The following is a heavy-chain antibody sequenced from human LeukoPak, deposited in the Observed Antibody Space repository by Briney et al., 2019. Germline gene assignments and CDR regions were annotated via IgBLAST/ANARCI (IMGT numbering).Heavy chain of an antibody. CDR1: GYTFTIYG. CDR3: ARHHTASWYGDYYYYGMDV. J-gene: IGHJ6*02. Sequence: ASVKVSCKASGYTFTIYGISWVRQAPGQGLEWMGWISAYNGNTNYAQKLQGRVTMTTDTSTSTAYMELRSLRSDDTAVYYCARHHTASWYGDYYYYGMDVWGQGTTVTVSS. CDR2: ISAYNGNT. D-gene: IGHD6-13*01. V-gene: IGHV1-18*01.